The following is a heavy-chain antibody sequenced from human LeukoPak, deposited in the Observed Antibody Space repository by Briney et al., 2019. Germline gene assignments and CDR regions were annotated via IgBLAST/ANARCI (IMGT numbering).Heavy chain of an antibody. V-gene: IGHV4-39*01. CDR1: GGFTGSGNYY. CDR2: IHYSGST. CDR3: ARHNWNGGFDY. Sequence: SETLSLTCTVSGGFTGSGNYYWSWIRQHPGKGLEWIGYIHYSGSTYYNPSLESRVTISVDTSKNQFSLKLTSVTAADTVVYFCARHNWNGGFDYWGQGTLVTVSS. J-gene: IGHJ4*02. D-gene: IGHD1-20*01.